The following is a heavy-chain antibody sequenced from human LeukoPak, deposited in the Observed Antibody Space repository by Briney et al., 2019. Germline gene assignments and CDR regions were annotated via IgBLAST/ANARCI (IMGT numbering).Heavy chain of an antibody. CDR1: GFTFSSYG. D-gene: IGHD6-13*01. CDR3: AKPYSSSYYFDY. Sequence: GGSLRLSCAASGFTFSSYGMHWVRQAPGKGLEWVAFIRYDGSNKYYADSVKGRFTISRDNSKNTLYLQMNSLRAEDTAEYYCAKPYSSSYYFDYWGQGTLVTVSS. J-gene: IGHJ4*02. V-gene: IGHV3-30*02. CDR2: IRYDGSNK.